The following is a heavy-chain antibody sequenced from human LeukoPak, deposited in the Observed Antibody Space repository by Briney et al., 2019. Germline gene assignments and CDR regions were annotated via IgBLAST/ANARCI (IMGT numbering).Heavy chain of an antibody. CDR2: INHSGST. CDR1: GGSFSGYY. CDR3: ARRGYDHSGYYYGMDV. D-gene: IGHD5-12*01. Sequence: SETLSLTCAVYGGSFSGYYWSWIRQPPGKGLEWIGEINHSGSTNYNPSLKSRVTISVDTSKSQFSLKLSSVTAADTAVYYCARRGYDHSGYYYGMDVWGKGTTVTVSS. V-gene: IGHV4-34*01. J-gene: IGHJ6*04.